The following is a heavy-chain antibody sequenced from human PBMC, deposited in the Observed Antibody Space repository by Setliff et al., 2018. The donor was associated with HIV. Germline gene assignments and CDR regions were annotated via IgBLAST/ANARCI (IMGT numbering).Heavy chain of an antibody. V-gene: IGHV4-59*11. Sequence: PSETLSLTCTASGGSISSHYWSWIRQPPGKGLEWIGFISYSGSPNSNPSLKSRVTISVDTSKNQFSLKLSSVTAADTAVYYCARGFLSIFGVVSYFDYWGQGTLVTVPS. CDR2: ISYSGSP. CDR1: GGSISSHY. CDR3: ARGFLSIFGVVSYFDY. D-gene: IGHD3-3*01. J-gene: IGHJ4*02.